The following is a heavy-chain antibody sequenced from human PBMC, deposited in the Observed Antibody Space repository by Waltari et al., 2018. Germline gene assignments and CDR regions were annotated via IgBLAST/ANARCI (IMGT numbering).Heavy chain of an antibody. J-gene: IGHJ6*03. Sequence: EVQVVESGGGLVQPGGSLRLSCTASGSTFSRYEMNWVRQAPGKGLEWISYIDNSGNTVYYADSVKGRFTISRDNAKNSLFLLMNSLRAEDTAVYYCARPSTEYYFYYYYMDVWGKGTTVTVS. CDR2: IDNSGNTV. CDR1: GSTFSRYE. V-gene: IGHV3-48*03. CDR3: ARPSTEYYFYYYYMDV.